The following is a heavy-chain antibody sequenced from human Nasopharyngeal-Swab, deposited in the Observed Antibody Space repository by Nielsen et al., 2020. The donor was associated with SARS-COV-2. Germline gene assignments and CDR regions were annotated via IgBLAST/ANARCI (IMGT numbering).Heavy chain of an antibody. CDR2: IKQDGSEK. Sequence: GESMKISCAASGFTFSSHGMSWVRQAPGKGLEWVANIKQDGSEKYYVDSVKGRFTISRDNAKNSLYLQMNSLRAEDKAVYYCARDGLWGRDYWGQGTLVTVSS. CDR1: GFTFSSHG. V-gene: IGHV3-7*04. J-gene: IGHJ4*02. CDR3: ARDGLWGRDY. D-gene: IGHD7-27*01.